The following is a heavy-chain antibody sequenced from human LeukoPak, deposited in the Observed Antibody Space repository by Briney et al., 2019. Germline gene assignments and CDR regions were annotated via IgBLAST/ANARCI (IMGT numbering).Heavy chain of an antibody. J-gene: IGHJ4*02. Sequence: PGGSLRLSCAASGFTFSNAWMSRVRQAPGKGLEWVGRIKSQTDGGTTEYAAPVKGRFTISRDDSKNTLYLQMNSLKTEDTALYYCTTDPNYSGSFTYYFDYWGQGTLVTVSS. V-gene: IGHV3-15*01. CDR3: TTDPNYSGSFTYYFDY. CDR1: GFTFSNAW. CDR2: IKSQTDGGTT. D-gene: IGHD1-26*01.